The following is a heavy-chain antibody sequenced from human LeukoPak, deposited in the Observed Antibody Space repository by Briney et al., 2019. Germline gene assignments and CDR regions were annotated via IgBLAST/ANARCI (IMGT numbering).Heavy chain of an antibody. CDR3: ARVELAPYYYYMDV. CDR2: ISSSGSTI. CDR1: GFSISSYE. V-gene: IGHV3-48*03. D-gene: IGHD1-7*01. J-gene: IGHJ6*03. Sequence: GGSLRLSCAAPGFSISSYEMSWVRQAPGKGLEWVSYISSSGSTIYYADSVKGRFTISRDNAKNSLYLRMNSLRAEDTAVYYCARVELAPYYYYMDVWGKGTTVIVSS.